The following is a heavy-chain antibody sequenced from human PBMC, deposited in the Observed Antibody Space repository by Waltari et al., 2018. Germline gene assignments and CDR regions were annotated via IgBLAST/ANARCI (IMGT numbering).Heavy chain of an antibody. Sequence: EVQLVASGGGLVQPGGSLSLSCSTSGFPFSEYWMTWVRQAPGKGLEWVGNIKTDGREEYYTDSVKGRFIISRDNAKNSLFLQMDSLRVEDTAVYYCARDGDRNYDYWGQGTLVTVSS. CDR3: ARDGDRNYDY. V-gene: IGHV3-7*01. D-gene: IGHD1-7*01. J-gene: IGHJ4*02. CDR2: IKTDGREE. CDR1: GFPFSEYW.